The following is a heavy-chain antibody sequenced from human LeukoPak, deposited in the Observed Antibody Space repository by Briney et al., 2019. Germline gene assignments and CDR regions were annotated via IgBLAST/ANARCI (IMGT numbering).Heavy chain of an antibody. J-gene: IGHJ3*02. CDR2: INHSGST. D-gene: IGHD3-16*01. CDR1: GGSFSGYY. Sequence: PSETLSLTCAVYGGSFSGYYWSWIRQPPGKGREWVGEINHSGSTNYNPSLKSRVTISVDTSKIQFSLKLSSVTAADTAVYYCARPMGDIWGQGTMVTVSS. CDR3: ARPMGDI. V-gene: IGHV4-34*01.